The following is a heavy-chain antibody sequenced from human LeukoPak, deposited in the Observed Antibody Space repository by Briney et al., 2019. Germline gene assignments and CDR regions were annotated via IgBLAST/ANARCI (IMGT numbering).Heavy chain of an antibody. Sequence: SETLSLTCTVSGYSISSGYYWGWIRQPPGKGLEWIGRIYHSGSTYYNPSLKSPVTISVNTSKNQFSLKLSSVTAADTAVYYCARNTTSYCSSTSCAPHNWFDPWGQGTLVTVSS. V-gene: IGHV4-38-2*02. CDR1: GYSISSGYY. D-gene: IGHD2-2*01. CDR3: ARNTTSYCSSTSCAPHNWFDP. CDR2: IYHSGST. J-gene: IGHJ5*02.